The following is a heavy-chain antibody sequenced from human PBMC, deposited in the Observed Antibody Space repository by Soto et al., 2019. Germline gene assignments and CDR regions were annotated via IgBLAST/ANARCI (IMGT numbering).Heavy chain of an antibody. V-gene: IGHV3-15*01. CDR2: IKSKTDGGTT. Sequence: KAGGSLRLSCAASGFTFSNAWMSWVRQAPGKGLEWVGRIKSKTDGGTTDYAAPVKGRFTISRDDSKNTLYLQMNSLKTEDTAVYYCTTVISNPVATVTNRRVDGMDVWGQVTTVTVSS. CDR3: TTVISNPVATVTNRRVDGMDV. J-gene: IGHJ6*02. D-gene: IGHD4-17*01. CDR1: GFTFSNAW.